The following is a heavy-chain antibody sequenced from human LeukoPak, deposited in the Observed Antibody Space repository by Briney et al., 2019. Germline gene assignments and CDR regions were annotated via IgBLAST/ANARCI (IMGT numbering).Heavy chain of an antibody. V-gene: IGHV1-69*13. J-gene: IGHJ4*02. Sequence: SVKVSCKASGGTFSSYAISWVRQAPGQGLEWMGGIIPIFGTANYAQKFQGRVTITADESTSTAYMELSSLRSEDTAVYYCARVGTPTGYYFDYWGQGTLVTVSS. CDR1: GGTFSSYA. CDR2: IIPIFGTA. CDR3: ARVGTPTGYYFDY. D-gene: IGHD1-7*01.